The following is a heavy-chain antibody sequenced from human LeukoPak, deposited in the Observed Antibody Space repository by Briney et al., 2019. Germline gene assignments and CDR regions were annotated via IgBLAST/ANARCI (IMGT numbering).Heavy chain of an antibody. D-gene: IGHD4-17*01. CDR2: MSPSGDT. CDR1: GHSIGSAYY. CDR3: ARLVGNYGDYVDY. V-gene: IGHV4-38-2*01. J-gene: IGHJ4*02. Sequence: SETLSLTCAVSGHSIGSAYYWGWIRQPPGKGLEWIGSMSPSGDTYHNPSLKSRVTISVDTSKNQFSLKLSSVTAADTAVYSCARLVGNYGDYVDYWGREPWSPSPQ.